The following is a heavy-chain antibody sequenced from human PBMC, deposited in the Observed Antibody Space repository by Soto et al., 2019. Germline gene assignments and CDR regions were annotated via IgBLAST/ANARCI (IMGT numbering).Heavy chain of an antibody. CDR2: IIPIFGTA. Sequence: SVKVSCKASGGTFSSYAISWVRQAPGQGLEWMGGIIPIFGTAIYAQKFQGRVTITADESTSTAYMELSSLRSEDTAVYYCAREEVEQYQLLFGYWFDPWGQGTLVTVSS. D-gene: IGHD2-2*01. CDR3: AREEVEQYQLLFGYWFDP. CDR1: GGTFSSYA. V-gene: IGHV1-69*13. J-gene: IGHJ5*02.